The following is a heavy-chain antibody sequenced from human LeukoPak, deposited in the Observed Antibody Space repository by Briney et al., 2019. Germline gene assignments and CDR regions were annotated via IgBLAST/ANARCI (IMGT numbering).Heavy chain of an antibody. CDR2: INHSGST. J-gene: IGHJ5*02. V-gene: IGHV4-34*01. CDR1: GGSFSGYY. CDR3: ARAYRRNTAMAPNLGA. Sequence: SETLSRTCAVYGGSFSGYYWSWIRQPPGKGLEWIGEINHSGSTNYNPSLKSRVTISVDTSKNQFSLKLSSVTAADTAVYYCARAYRRNTAMAPNLGAWGQGTLVTVSS. D-gene: IGHD5-18*01.